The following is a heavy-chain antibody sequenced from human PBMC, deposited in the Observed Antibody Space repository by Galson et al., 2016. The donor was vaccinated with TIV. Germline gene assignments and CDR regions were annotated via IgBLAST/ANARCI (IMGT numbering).Heavy chain of an antibody. J-gene: IGHJ6*02. CDR3: ARDRFFDASGYYYYYYGMDV. D-gene: IGHD3-22*01. Sequence: SLRLSCAASEITVSRNYMSWVRQGPGGGLEWVSTIYSSGATHYADSVKGRFTISRDNSKNTLYLQMSGLRTEDTAVYYCARDRFFDASGYYYYYYGMDVWGQGPTVTVSS. CDR1: EITVSRNY. CDR2: IYSSGAT. V-gene: IGHV3-66*03.